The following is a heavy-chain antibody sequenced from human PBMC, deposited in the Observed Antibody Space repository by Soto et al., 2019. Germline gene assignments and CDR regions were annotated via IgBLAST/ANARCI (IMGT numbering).Heavy chain of an antibody. Sequence: GGSLRLSCAASGFTFSSYPMSWVRQAPGKGLEWLSSISSTTISTYYGDSVKGRSTISRDNAMNTLYLQINTLSAEDTAVYYCVTCLIGWSPGYYHGMDVWGQGTTVTVSS. CDR2: ISSTTIST. CDR1: GFTFSSYP. CDR3: VTCLIGWSPGYYHGMDV. V-gene: IGHV3-23*01. J-gene: IGHJ6*02. D-gene: IGHD6-19*01.